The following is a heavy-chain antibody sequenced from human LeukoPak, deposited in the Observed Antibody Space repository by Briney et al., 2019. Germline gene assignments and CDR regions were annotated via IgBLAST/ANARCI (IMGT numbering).Heavy chain of an antibody. CDR2: ISHGGNT. Sequence: PSETLSLTCTVSGGSISSSSYYWGWLRQPPGQGLEWIGEISHGGNTNSNPSLKSPVTISADTSKYQFSLKLRSVTAADTAMYYCARGSGVVVPPVVQFDYWGQGTLVTVSS. CDR3: ARGSGVVVPPVVQFDY. CDR1: GGSISSSSYY. D-gene: IGHD2-2*01. J-gene: IGHJ4*02. V-gene: IGHV4-39*07.